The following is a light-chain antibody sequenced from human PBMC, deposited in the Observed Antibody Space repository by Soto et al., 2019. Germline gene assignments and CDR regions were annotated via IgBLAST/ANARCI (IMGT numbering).Light chain of an antibody. V-gene: IGKV1-12*01. CDR3: QQANSFPTLT. CDR2: GAS. CDR1: QDISSW. Sequence: DIQMTQSPSSESASVGDRVTITCRASQDISSWLAWYQQKPGKAPKLLIYGASTLQSGVPSRFSGSGSGTDFTLTISRLQPEDLATYYCQQANSFPTLTFGGGTKVEI. J-gene: IGKJ4*01.